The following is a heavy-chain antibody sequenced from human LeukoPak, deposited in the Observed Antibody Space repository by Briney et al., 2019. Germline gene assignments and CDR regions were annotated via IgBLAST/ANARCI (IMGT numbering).Heavy chain of an antibody. J-gene: IGHJ4*02. CDR1: GGSMSPYH. D-gene: IGHD6-19*01. Sequence: SETLSLTCTVAGGSMSPYHWGWIRQPPGKGLEWTGYIYYSGSTNYNPSLKSRVTISVDTSKNQFSLKLSSVTAADTAIYYCARAVSGRFDYWGQGTLVTVSS. CDR3: ARAVSGRFDY. V-gene: IGHV4-59*08. CDR2: IYYSGST.